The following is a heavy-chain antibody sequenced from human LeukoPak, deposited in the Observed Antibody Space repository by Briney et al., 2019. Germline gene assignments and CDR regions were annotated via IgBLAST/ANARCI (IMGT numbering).Heavy chain of an antibody. J-gene: IGHJ4*02. V-gene: IGHV3-23*01. CDR3: ARDDDTTGRYSRFDY. D-gene: IGHD3-22*01. CDR2: ISGSGNRT. CDR1: GVTFSSYA. Sequence: PGGSLRLSCAASGVTFSSYAMSWVRQAPGKGLEWVSSISGSGNRTYYADSVKGRFTVSRDTSKHTLYLQMSSLRAEDTAVYFCARDDDTTGRYSRFDYWGQGTLVTVSS.